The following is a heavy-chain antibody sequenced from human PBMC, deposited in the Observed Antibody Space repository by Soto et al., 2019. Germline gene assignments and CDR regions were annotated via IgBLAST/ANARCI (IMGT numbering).Heavy chain of an antibody. CDR2: ISGSGTTT. V-gene: IGHV3-48*04. D-gene: IGHD3-10*01. Sequence: EVHLVESGGDLVQPGGSLRLSCAASGFSFSSFSMNWVRQAPGKGLEWVSYISGSGTTTYYADSVKGRFTISRDNAKNSLYLQMNSLQAEDTAVYYCARWGDYGSGSYWGQGTLVTVSS. CDR3: ARWGDYGSGSY. J-gene: IGHJ4*02. CDR1: GFSFSSFS.